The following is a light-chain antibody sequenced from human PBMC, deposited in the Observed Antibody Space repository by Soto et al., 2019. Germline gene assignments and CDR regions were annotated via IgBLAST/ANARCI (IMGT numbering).Light chain of an antibody. J-gene: IGLJ2*01. CDR1: RRDVGGYNY. V-gene: IGLV2-8*01. CDR2: EVS. CDR3: ASYTGSDTLV. Sequence: QSALTQPPSASGSPGQSVTISCTGTRRDVGGYNYVSWYQQHPGKAPKLMIYEVSKRPSGVPDRLSGSKSGNTASLTVSGLQVEDEADYYCASYTGSDTLVFGGGTKLTVL.